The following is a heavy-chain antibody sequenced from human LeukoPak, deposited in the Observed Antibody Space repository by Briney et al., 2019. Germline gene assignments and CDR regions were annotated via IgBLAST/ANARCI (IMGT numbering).Heavy chain of an antibody. V-gene: IGHV3-23*01. CDR2: ISGSGGST. CDR3: AKDSYYDSSGYLDY. Sequence: GGSLRLSCAASGFTFSSYGMSWVRQAPGKGLEWVSPISGSGGSTYYADSVKGRFTISRDNSKNTLYLQMNSLRAEDTAVYYCAKDSYYDSSGYLDYWGQGTLVTVSS. J-gene: IGHJ4*02. D-gene: IGHD3-22*01. CDR1: GFTFSSYG.